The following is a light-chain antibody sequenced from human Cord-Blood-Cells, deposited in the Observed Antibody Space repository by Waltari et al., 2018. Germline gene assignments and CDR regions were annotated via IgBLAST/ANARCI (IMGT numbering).Light chain of an antibody. V-gene: IGKV1-39*01. J-gene: IGKJ1*01. Sequence: DIQMTQSPSSLSASVGDRVTITCRASQSISSYLNWYQQKPGKAPKLPIYAASSLQSGVPSRFSGSGSGTDFTLTISSLQPEDFATYYCQRSYSTWTFGQGTKVEIK. CDR1: QSISSY. CDR3: QRSYSTWT. CDR2: AAS.